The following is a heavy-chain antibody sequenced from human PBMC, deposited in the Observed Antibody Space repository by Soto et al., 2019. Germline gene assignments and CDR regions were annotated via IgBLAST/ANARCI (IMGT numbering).Heavy chain of an antibody. J-gene: IGHJ4*02. CDR2: INHSGST. CDR3: AGGSDRGYVY. Sequence: PSETLSLTCAVYGGSFRGYYWSWIRQPPGKGLEWIGEINHSGSTKYNPSLKSRVTISVDTSKNQFSLMLSSVSAADTAVYYCAGGSDRGYVYWGQGTLVTVSS. V-gene: IGHV4-34*01. D-gene: IGHD5-12*01. CDR1: GGSFRGYY.